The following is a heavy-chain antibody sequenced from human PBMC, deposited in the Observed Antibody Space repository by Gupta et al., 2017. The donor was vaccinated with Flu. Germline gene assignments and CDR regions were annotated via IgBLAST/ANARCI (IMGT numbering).Heavy chain of an antibody. V-gene: IGHV3-74*01. CDR2: INTDVSSA. J-gene: IGHJ4*02. CDR3: AQEYYGRMDS. Sequence: EVPLVESGGGLVPPGGTLRLYCAAAGFPFSSYWMHWLRHVPGKGLVWVSRINTDVSSASYADSVNGRFTISRDNAKNTLYLQMNGLRAEDTAVYFCAQEYYGRMDSWGQGTLVTVSS. CDR1: GFPFSSYW. D-gene: IGHD3-10*01.